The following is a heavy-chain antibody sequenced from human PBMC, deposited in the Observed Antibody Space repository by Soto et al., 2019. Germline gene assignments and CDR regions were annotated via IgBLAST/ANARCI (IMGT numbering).Heavy chain of an antibody. V-gene: IGHV3-48*03. CDR3: AGGLENYYYYGMDV. Sequence: GWSLRLSCASSVFTFISYEMNWVRQAPGKGLEWVSYISSSGSTIYYADSVKGRFTISRDNAKNSLYLQMNSLRAEDTAVYYCAGGLENYYYYGMDVWGQGTTVTVSS. J-gene: IGHJ6*02. D-gene: IGHD3-3*01. CDR1: VFTFISYE. CDR2: ISSSGSTI.